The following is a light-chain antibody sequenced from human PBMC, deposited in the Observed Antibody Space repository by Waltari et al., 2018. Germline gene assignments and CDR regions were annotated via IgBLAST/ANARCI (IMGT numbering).Light chain of an antibody. V-gene: IGLV2-8*01. CDR1: SNDIGAYDY. J-gene: IGLJ1*01. CDR3: SSFACIILYRV. CDR2: AVN. Sequence: QSALTQPPSASGSPGQSVTISCTGTSNDIGAYDYVSWYQQHPGKAPRLIIFAVNKRPSGVPNRFSGSKSGNTAALTISGLHTADEADYYCSSFACIILYRVFGSVTKVTVL.